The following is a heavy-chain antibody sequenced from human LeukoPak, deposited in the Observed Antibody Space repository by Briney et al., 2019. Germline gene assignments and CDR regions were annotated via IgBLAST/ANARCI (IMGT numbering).Heavy chain of an antibody. J-gene: IGHJ6*03. D-gene: IGHD2-2*01. Sequence: SETLSLTCTVSGGSISSSSYYWGWIRQPPGKGLEWIGRIYTSGSTNYNPSLKSRVTISADKSKNQFSLKLSSVTAADTAVYYCASQIVVPYYYMDVWGKGTTVTVSS. CDR2: IYTSGST. CDR1: GGSISSSSYY. V-gene: IGHV4-61*05. CDR3: ASQIVVPYYYMDV.